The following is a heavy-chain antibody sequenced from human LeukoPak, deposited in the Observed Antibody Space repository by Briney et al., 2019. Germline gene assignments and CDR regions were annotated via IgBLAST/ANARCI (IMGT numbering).Heavy chain of an antibody. D-gene: IGHD2-2*01. CDR3: AKDGVPATAPSDY. Sequence: GGSLRLSCAASGFTVSSNYMSWVRQAPGKGLEWVSAISGSGGSTYYADSVKGRFTISRDNSKNTLYLQMNSLRAEDTAVYYCAKDGVPATAPSDYWGQGTLVTVSS. CDR2: ISGSGGST. CDR1: GFTVSSNY. V-gene: IGHV3-23*01. J-gene: IGHJ4*02.